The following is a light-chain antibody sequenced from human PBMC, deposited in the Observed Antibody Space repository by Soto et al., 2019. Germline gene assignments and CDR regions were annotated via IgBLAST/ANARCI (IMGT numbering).Light chain of an antibody. CDR1: QSVSRF. V-gene: IGKV3-15*01. J-gene: IGKJ2*01. CDR3: QQYDQWPPYS. Sequence: TQSPVTLSVSPGDGATLSCRASQSVSRFLAWYQQTPGQPPRLLIYAASSRVLGVPARFTGSGSGTDFTLTIIDVQSEDAAIYYCQQYDQWPPYSFGQGTRLEI. CDR2: AAS.